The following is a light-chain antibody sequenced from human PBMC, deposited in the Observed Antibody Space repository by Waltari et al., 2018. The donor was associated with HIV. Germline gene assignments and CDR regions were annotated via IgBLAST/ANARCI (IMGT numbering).Light chain of an antibody. CDR2: EVS. CDR1: SSDVGTYNL. J-gene: IGLJ2*01. V-gene: IGLV2-14*02. CDR3: SSHAGSKVV. Sequence: QSALTQPASVSGYPGQSITISCTGTSSDVGTYNLVSWNQQRPGKAPNLIISEVSQRPAGVSNHFSGSKSANTASLTVSGLQPEDEADYYCSSHAGSKVVFGGGTRLTVL.